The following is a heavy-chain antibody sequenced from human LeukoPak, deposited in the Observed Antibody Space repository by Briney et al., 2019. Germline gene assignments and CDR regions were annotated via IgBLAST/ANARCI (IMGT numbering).Heavy chain of an antibody. V-gene: IGHV4-59*01. CDR3: ARDVGYSYDFDYYYMDV. CDR2: IYYSGST. CDR1: GGSISSYY. J-gene: IGHJ6*03. Sequence: SETLSLTCTVSGGSISSYYWSWIRQPPGKGLEWIGYIYYSGSTNYNPSLKSRVTISVDTSKNQFSLKLSSVTAADTAVCYFARDVGYSYDFDYYYMDVWSKGTTVTVSS. D-gene: IGHD5-18*01.